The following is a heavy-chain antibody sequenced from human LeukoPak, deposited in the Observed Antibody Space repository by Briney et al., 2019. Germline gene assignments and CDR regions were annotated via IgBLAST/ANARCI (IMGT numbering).Heavy chain of an antibody. J-gene: IGHJ6*02. CDR1: GFTFSSYG. CDR3: ARGFGELSLGGMDV. V-gene: IGHV3-33*01. D-gene: IGHD3-10*01. Sequence: GGSLRLSCAPSGFTFSSYGFHWVRQAPGKGLEWVAVIWYDGSDKYYADSVKGRFTISRDNPKNTLYLQMNSLRVEDTAVYYCARGFGELSLGGMDVWGQGTTVTVSS. CDR2: IWYDGSDK.